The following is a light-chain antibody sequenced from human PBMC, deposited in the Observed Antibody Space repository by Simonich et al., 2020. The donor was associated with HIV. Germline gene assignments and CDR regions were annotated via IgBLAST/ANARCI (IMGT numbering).Light chain of an antibody. CDR3: CAYAGSSTLV. V-gene: IGLV1-40*01. CDR1: SSNIGAGYD. CDR2: DVS. J-gene: IGLJ2*01. Sequence: QSVLTQPPSVSGAPGQRFTISCTGSSSNIGAGYDVPWYQQLPGTAPKLMLYDVSKRHTGVSNRFSGSKSGNTASLTISGLQAEDEANYYCCAYAGSSTLVFGGGTKLTVL.